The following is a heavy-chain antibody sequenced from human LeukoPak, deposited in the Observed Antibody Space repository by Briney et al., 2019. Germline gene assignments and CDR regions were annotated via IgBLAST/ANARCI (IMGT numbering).Heavy chain of an antibody. Sequence: GGSLRLSCAASGFTFDDYAMHWVRQAPGKGLEWVSGISWNSGSIGYADSVKGRFTISRDNAKNSLYLQMNSLRAEDTALYYCAKDMGYSSSWYGAFDPWGQGTLVTVSS. J-gene: IGHJ5*02. D-gene: IGHD6-13*01. CDR2: ISWNSGSI. CDR1: GFTFDDYA. V-gene: IGHV3-9*01. CDR3: AKDMGYSSSWYGAFDP.